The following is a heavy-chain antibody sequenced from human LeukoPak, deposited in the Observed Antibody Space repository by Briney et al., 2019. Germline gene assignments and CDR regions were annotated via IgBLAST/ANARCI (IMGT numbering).Heavy chain of an antibody. V-gene: IGHV1-2*02. J-gene: IGHJ3*02. D-gene: IGHD3-3*01. CDR1: GYTFTGYY. Sequence: ASVKVSCKASGYTFTGYYMHWVRQAPGQGLEWMGWINPNSGGTNYAQKFQGRVTMTRDTSISTAYMELSRLRSDDTAVYYCARVTGIGYYDFWSGYYFGAFDIWGQGTMVTVSS. CDR3: ARVTGIGYYDFWSGYYFGAFDI. CDR2: INPNSGGT.